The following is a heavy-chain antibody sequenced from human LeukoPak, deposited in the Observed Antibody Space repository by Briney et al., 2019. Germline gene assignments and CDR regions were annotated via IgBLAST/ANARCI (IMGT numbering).Heavy chain of an antibody. CDR3: ARGPTPNYYDKRSWFDP. V-gene: IGHV4-34*01. CDR1: GGSFSGYY. CDR2: INHSGST. J-gene: IGHJ5*02. D-gene: IGHD3-22*01. Sequence: PSETLSLTCAVYGGSFSGYYWSWIRQPPGKGLEWIGEINHSGSTNYNPSLKSRVTISVDTSKNQFSLKLSSVTAADTAVYYCARGPTPNYYDKRSWFDPWGQGTLVTVSS.